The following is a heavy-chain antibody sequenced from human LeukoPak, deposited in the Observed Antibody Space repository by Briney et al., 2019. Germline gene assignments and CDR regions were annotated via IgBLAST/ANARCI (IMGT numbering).Heavy chain of an antibody. V-gene: IGHV4-39*01. CDR2: IYYIGNT. D-gene: IGHD3-9*01. CDR3: ARSLLRYSDWYHRGDAYDI. Sequence: SETLSLTCNVSGDSISRRNYYWGWIRQPPGKGLEWIGSIYYIGNTYYTPSPKGRITVSVDTSKNQFSLKLKSVTAADTAVYYCARSLLRYSDWYHRGDAYDIWGQGTMVTVSS. J-gene: IGHJ3*02. CDR1: GDSISRRNYY.